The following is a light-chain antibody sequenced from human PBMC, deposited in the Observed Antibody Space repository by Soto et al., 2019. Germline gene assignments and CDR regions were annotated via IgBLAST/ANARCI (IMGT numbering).Light chain of an antibody. J-gene: IGLJ3*02. CDR2: EVD. CDR3: SSYAGSRWV. CDR1: TSAVGIYNL. Sequence: QSALTQPASVSGSPGQSITISCSGTTSAVGIYNLVAWYQQHPGKAPKLVTYEVDKRPSGVSNRFSGSRSGNTASLTISGLQSEDEADYYCSSYAGSRWVFGGGTQLTVL. V-gene: IGLV2-23*02.